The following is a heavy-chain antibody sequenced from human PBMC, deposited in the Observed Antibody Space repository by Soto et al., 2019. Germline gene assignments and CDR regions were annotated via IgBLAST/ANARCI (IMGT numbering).Heavy chain of an antibody. CDR1: GFTFSSYG. V-gene: IGHV3-33*01. Sequence: GASLRLSCAASGFTFSSYGMHWVRQAPGKGLEWVAVIWYDGSNKYYADSVKGRFTISRDNSKNTLYLQMNSLRAEDTALYYCARGFDDSSGTFDYWGQGT. CDR3: ARGFDDSSGTFDY. J-gene: IGHJ4*02. CDR2: IWYDGSNK. D-gene: IGHD3-22*01.